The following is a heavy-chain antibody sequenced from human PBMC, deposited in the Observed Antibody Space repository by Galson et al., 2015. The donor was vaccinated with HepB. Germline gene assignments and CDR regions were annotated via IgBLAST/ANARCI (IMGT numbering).Heavy chain of an antibody. J-gene: IGHJ3*02. CDR3: VKDKGSGSYPDLTFDI. CDR1: GFTFSSYA. CDR2: ISSNGGST. Sequence: SLRLSCAASGFTFSSYAMHWVRQAPGKGLEYVSAISSNGGSTYYADSVKGRLTISRDNSKNTLYLQMSSLRAEDTAVYYCVKDKGSGSYPDLTFDIWGQGTMVTVSS. D-gene: IGHD1-26*01. V-gene: IGHV3-64D*06.